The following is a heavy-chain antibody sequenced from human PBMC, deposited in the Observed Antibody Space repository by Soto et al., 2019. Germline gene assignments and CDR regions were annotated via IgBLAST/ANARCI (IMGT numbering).Heavy chain of an antibody. CDR3: ARSLGGSITMVRGVPNWFDP. Sequence: QVQLQESGPGLVKPSQTLSLTCTVSGGSISSGGYYWSWIRQHPGKGLEWIGYIYYSGSTYYNPSLKSRVTISVDTSKNQFSLKLSSVTAADTAVYYCARSLGGSITMVRGVPNWFDPWGQGTLVTVSS. CDR1: GGSISSGGYY. J-gene: IGHJ5*02. D-gene: IGHD3-10*01. CDR2: IYYSGST. V-gene: IGHV4-31*03.